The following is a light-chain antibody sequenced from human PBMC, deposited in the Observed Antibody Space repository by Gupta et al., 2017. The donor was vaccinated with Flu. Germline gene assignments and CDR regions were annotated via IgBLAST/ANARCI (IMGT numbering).Light chain of an antibody. J-gene: IGKJ1*01. CDR3: QQDGSSPRT. V-gene: IGKV3-20*01. Sequence: EIALTQSPGTLSLSPGERATLSCRASQSVSSSYLAWYQQIAGQAPRLLIYGASSRATGIPDRFSGSGSGTDFTLTISRLEPEDFAVYYCQQDGSSPRTFGQGTKVEIK. CDR2: GAS. CDR1: QSVSSSY.